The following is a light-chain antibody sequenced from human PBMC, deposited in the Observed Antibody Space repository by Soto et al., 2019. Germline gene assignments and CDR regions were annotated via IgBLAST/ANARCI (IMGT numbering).Light chain of an antibody. CDR3: QRYGGSPPYT. CDR2: DAS. Sequence: VLTQSPGTLSLSPGARATLSCRASETIYTSYVAWFQQRPGQPPRLLIYDASSRAAGVPDRFSGSGSGTDFTLTISRLEPEDFALYYCQRYGGSPPYTFGQGTKVEMK. J-gene: IGKJ2*01. CDR1: ETIYTSY. V-gene: IGKV3-20*01.